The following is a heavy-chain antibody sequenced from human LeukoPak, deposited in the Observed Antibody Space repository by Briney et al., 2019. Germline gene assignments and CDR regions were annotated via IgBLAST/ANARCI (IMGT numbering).Heavy chain of an antibody. CDR2: ISGSGGST. CDR1: GFTFSSYG. J-gene: IGHJ4*02. V-gene: IGHV3-23*01. Sequence: GGSLTLSCAASGFTFSSYGMSWVRQAPGKGLEWVSAISGSGGSTYYADSVKGRFTISRDDSKNTLYLQMNGLRAEDTAVYYCAKGYSSGWYYFDYWGQGTLVTVSS. D-gene: IGHD6-19*01. CDR3: AKGYSSGWYYFDY.